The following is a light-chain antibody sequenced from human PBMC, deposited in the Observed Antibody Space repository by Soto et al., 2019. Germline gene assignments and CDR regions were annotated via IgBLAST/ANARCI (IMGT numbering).Light chain of an antibody. CDR1: QSISRY. V-gene: IGKV3-20*01. CDR2: GAS. Sequence: VVLTQSPGTLSLSPGETTTLSCSASQSISRYLAWYQQKPGQGPRLLIYGASSRATGTPDRFSGSGSGTDFTLTINRLEPEDFALYYCQQYGSSPPTFGQGTKVDIK. J-gene: IGKJ1*01. CDR3: QQYGSSPPT.